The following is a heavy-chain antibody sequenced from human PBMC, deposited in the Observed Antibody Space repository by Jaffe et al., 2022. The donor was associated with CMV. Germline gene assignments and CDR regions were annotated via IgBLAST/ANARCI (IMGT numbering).Heavy chain of an antibody. CDR1: GGSFSGYY. Sequence: QVQLQQWGAGLLKPSETLSLTCAVYGGSFSGYYWSWIRQPPGKGLEWIGEINHSGSTNYNPSLKSRVTISVDTSKNQFSLKLSSVTAADTAVYYCARTDYMDVWGKGTTVTVSS. CDR3: ARTDYMDV. J-gene: IGHJ6*03. CDR2: INHSGST. V-gene: IGHV4-34*01.